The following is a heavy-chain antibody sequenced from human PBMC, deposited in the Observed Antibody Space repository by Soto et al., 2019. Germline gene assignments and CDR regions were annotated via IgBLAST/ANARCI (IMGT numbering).Heavy chain of an antibody. CDR3: ARESDH. CDR1: GFTFSSYP. J-gene: IGHJ4*02. V-gene: IGHV3-23*01. CDR2: ISGSGGGT. Sequence: LSLSCAASGFTFSSYPMSRVHQAPGKGVEWVSTISGSGGGTYYAGSMKGRFTISIDNSKNTLYLQMYSLRVEDTAVYYCARESDHWGQGTLVTVSS.